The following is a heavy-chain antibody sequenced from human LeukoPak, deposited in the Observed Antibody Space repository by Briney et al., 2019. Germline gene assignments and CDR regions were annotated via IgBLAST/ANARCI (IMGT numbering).Heavy chain of an antibody. Sequence: ASVKVSCKASGYTFTGYYMHWVRQAPGQGLEWRGWIYPNSDFTNFAQNFQRRVTMTSDTSISTAYMELSRLRSDDTAVYYCARAISGGSPITASDYWGQGTLVTVSS. CDR3: ARAISGGSPITASDY. CDR1: GYTFTGYY. V-gene: IGHV1-2*02. D-gene: IGHD2-15*01. CDR2: IYPNSDFT. J-gene: IGHJ4*02.